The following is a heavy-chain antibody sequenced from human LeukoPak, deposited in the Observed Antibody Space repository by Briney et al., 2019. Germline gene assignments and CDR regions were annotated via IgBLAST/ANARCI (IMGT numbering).Heavy chain of an antibody. CDR3: ARKGYYSQAFDM. Sequence: GGPLRLSCAASGFTFSSYSMNWVRQAPGKGLEWVSYSYSSSSSSSIYYADSVKDRFTISRDNAKNSLYLQMNSLRAEDTAVYYCARKGYYSQAFDMWGQGTMVTVSS. CDR1: GFTFSSYS. CDR2: SSSSSSSI. V-gene: IGHV3-48*01. J-gene: IGHJ3*02. D-gene: IGHD3-22*01.